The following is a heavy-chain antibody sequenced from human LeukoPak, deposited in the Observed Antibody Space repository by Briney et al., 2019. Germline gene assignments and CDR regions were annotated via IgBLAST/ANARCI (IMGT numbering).Heavy chain of an antibody. V-gene: IGHV3-30*02. Sequence: GGSLRLSCAASGFTFSSYGMHWVRQAPGKGLEWVAFIGYDRNNKYYADSVKGRFTISRDNSKNTLYLQMISLRAEDTAVYYCARDVGGSLDYWGQGTLVTVSS. J-gene: IGHJ4*02. CDR2: IGYDRNNK. CDR1: GFTFSSYG. D-gene: IGHD1-26*01. CDR3: ARDVGGSLDY.